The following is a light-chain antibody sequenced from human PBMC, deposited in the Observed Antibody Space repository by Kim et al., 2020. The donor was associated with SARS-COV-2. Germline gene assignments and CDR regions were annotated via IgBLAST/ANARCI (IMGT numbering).Light chain of an antibody. V-gene: IGKV2-30*01. Sequence: TASISCKSRQSVVYSDGNTYLTWFHQRPGQAPRRLVYKVSSRDSGVPDRLSGSGSGTDFTLKISRVEAEDVGIYYCMQGTHWPPTFGQGTKVDIK. J-gene: IGKJ1*01. CDR3: MQGTHWPPT. CDR2: KVS. CDR1: QSVVYSDGNTY.